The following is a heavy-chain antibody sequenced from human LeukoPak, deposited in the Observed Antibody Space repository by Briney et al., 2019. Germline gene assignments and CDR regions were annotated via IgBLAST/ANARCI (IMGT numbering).Heavy chain of an antibody. D-gene: IGHD3-9*01. Sequence: GGSLRLSCAASGFTFSSYNIKWVRQAPGKGLEWVSYISSSGGTISYADSVKGRFTISRDNAKNSLYLQMNSLRAEDTAVYYCARGVRYSLGLFDYWGQGTLVTVSS. CDR1: GFTFSSYN. V-gene: IGHV3-48*04. J-gene: IGHJ4*02. CDR2: ISSSGGTI. CDR3: ARGVRYSLGLFDY.